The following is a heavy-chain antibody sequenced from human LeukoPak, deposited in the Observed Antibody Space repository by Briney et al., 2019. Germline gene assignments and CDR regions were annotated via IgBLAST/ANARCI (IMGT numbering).Heavy chain of an antibody. J-gene: IGHJ4*02. D-gene: IGHD6-13*01. V-gene: IGHV3-21*01. CDR2: ISSSSYI. CDR3: ARGHSSSWFFDY. Sequence: GGSLRLSCAASGFTFSSYSMNWVRQAPGKGLEWVSSISSSSYIYYADSVKGRFTISRDNAKNSLYLQMNSLRAEDTAVYYCARGHSSSWFFDYWGQGTLVTVSS. CDR1: GFTFSSYS.